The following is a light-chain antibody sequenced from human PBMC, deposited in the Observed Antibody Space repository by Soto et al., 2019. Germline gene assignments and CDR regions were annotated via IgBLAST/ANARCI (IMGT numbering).Light chain of an antibody. Sequence: EIVMTQSPATLSVSPGERATLSCRASQSVSSNVAWYQQKPGQAPRLLIYGASTRATGIPARFSGSGSRTEFTLTMSSLQSQDFAVYYCQQYNNWPPWTFGQGTKVQIK. J-gene: IGKJ1*01. V-gene: IGKV3-15*01. CDR3: QQYNNWPPWT. CDR1: QSVSSN. CDR2: GAS.